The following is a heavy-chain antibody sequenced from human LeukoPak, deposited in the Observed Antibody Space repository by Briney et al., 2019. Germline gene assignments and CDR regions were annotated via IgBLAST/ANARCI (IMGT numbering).Heavy chain of an antibody. J-gene: IGHJ4*02. D-gene: IGHD1-1*01. CDR3: AKDRAGTPWAD. CDR2: INPGGITT. V-gene: IGHV3-23*01. CDR1: GFTFTTYS. Sequence: GGSLRLSCAASGFTFTTYSMTWVRQAPGKGLEWVSTINPGGITTYYADSVKGRFTISRDNSKNTVSLQMDSLRADDAAVYYCAKDRAGTPWADWGQGTLVTVSS.